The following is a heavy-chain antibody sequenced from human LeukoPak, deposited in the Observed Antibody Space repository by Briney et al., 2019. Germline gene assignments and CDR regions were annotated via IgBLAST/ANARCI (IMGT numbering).Heavy chain of an antibody. CDR2: IYYSGST. Sequence: PSETLSLTCTVSGGSISSYYWSWIRQPPGKGLEWIGYIYYSGSTNYNPSLKSRVTISVDTSKNQFSLKLSSVTAADTAVYYCARNSGYDFDLNRREPQYYFDYWGQGTLVTVSS. CDR3: ARNSGYDFDLNRREPQYYFDY. D-gene: IGHD5-12*01. J-gene: IGHJ4*02. V-gene: IGHV4-59*01. CDR1: GGSISSYY.